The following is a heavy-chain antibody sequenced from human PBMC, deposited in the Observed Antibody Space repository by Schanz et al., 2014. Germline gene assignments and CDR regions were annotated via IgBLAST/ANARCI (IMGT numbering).Heavy chain of an antibody. Sequence: QVQLVQSGDEVKKPGASVKVSCKTSGYTFSDYGITWVRQAPGQGLEWMGIINPSGGGTSYALRFQDRVTVTRDTSRSTVYMELSSLRSEDTAVYYCARDGVDAAAGGNYWGQGTLVIVSS. J-gene: IGHJ4*02. V-gene: IGHV1-46*03. D-gene: IGHD6-13*01. CDR3: ARDGVDAAAGGNY. CDR1: GYTFSDYG. CDR2: INPSGGGT.